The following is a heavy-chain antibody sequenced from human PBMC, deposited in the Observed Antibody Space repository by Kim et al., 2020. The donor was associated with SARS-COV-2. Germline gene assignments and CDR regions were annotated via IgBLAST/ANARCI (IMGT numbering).Heavy chain of an antibody. CDR3: ARGPSGSGSYPRPYYFDY. Sequence: ASVKVSCKASGYTFTSYGISWVRQAPGQGLEWMGWISAYNGNTNYAQKLQGRVTMTTDTSTSTAYMELRSLRSDDTAVYYCARGPSGSGSYPRPYYFDYWGQGTLVTVSS. CDR2: ISAYNGNT. D-gene: IGHD3-10*01. J-gene: IGHJ4*02. CDR1: GYTFTSYG. V-gene: IGHV1-18*01.